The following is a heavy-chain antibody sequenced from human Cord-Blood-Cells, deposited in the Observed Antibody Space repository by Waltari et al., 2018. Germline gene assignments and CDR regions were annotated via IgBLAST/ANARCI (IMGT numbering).Heavy chain of an antibody. CDR2: INHSGSS. V-gene: IGHV4-34*01. CDR3: ARMRLGAGIDY. CDR1: GGSFSGYY. Sequence: QVQLQQWGAGLLKPSATLSLTCAVYGGSFSGYYWSWVRQPPGKGLEWIGEINHSGSSNYNPSLKSRVTISVDTSKNQCSRKLSAVTAADTAVYYCARMRLGAGIDYWGQGTLVTVSS. D-gene: IGHD6-19*01. J-gene: IGHJ4*02.